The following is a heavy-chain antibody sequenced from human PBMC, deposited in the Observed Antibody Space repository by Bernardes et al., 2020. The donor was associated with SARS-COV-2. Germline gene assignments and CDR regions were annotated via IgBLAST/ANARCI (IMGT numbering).Heavy chain of an antibody. V-gene: IGHV1-2*02. D-gene: IGHD2-21*02. CDR3: AVEEAYCGGDCPSTPYFDY. Sequence: ASVKVSCKASGYTFTGYYKHWVRQAPGQGLEWMGWINPNSGGTNSAQKFQGRVTMTRDTSISTAYMELSRLRSDDTAVYYCAVEEAYCGGDCPSTPYFDYWGQGTLVTVSS. CDR1: GYTFTGYY. CDR2: INPNSGGT. J-gene: IGHJ4*02.